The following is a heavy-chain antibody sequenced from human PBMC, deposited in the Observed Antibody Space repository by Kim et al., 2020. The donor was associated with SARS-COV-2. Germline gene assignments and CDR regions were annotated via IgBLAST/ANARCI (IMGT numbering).Heavy chain of an antibody. J-gene: IGHJ4*02. CDR3: AREPYSSGWFFDF. Sequence: NQNPSLKTQVSISADTSKNQISLSLTSVTAADSAVYYCAREPYSSGWFFDFWGQGILVTVSS. V-gene: IGHV4-59*01. D-gene: IGHD6-19*01.